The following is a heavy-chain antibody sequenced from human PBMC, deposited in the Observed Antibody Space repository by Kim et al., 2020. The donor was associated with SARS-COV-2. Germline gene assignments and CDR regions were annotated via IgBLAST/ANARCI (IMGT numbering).Heavy chain of an antibody. CDR1: GGSISSYY. D-gene: IGHD6-19*01. J-gene: IGHJ5*01. CDR2: IYYSGST. V-gene: IGHV4-59*01. CDR3: ARGRDSSGWFAY. Sequence: SETLSLTCTVSGGSISSYYWSWIRQPPGKGLEWIGYIYYSGSTNYNPSLKSRVTISVDTSKNQFSLKLSSVTAADTAVYYCARGRDSSGWFAYWGQGTLV.